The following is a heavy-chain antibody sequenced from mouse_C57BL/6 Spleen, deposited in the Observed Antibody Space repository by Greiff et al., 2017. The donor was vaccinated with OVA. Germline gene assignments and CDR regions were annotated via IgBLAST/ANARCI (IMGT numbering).Heavy chain of an antibody. Sequence: EVQLQQSGPVLVKPGASVKMSCKASGYTFTDYYMNWVKQSHGKSLEWIGVINPYNGGTSSNQKFKGKATLTVDKSSSTAYMELNSLTSEDSAVYYCARGDGYYEKWMDYWGQGTSVTVSS. J-gene: IGHJ4*01. D-gene: IGHD2-3*01. V-gene: IGHV1-19*01. CDR3: ARGDGYYEKWMDY. CDR2: INPYNGGT. CDR1: GYTFTDYY.